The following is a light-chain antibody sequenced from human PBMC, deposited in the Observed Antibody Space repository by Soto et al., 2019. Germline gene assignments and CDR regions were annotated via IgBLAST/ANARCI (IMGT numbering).Light chain of an antibody. J-gene: IGLJ1*01. V-gene: IGLV2-14*01. CDR3: SSYTSSSTRV. CDR1: NIDVGGYNY. CDR2: EVT. Sequence: QSGLTQPASVSGSPGQSITISCTGTNIDVGGYNYVSWYQQHPGKAPKLMIYEVTYRPSGVSNRFSGSKSGNTASLTISGLQAEDEADYYCSSYTSSSTRVFGTGTKLTVL.